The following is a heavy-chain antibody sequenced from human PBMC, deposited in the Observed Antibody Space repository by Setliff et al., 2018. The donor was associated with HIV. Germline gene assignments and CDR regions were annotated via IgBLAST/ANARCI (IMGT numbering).Heavy chain of an antibody. CDR3: ARGKWFDP. CDR1: GGSFSGYY. CDR2: INHSGST. Sequence: SETLSLTCAVYGGSFSGYYWSWIRQPPGKGLEWIGEINHSGSTNYNPSPQSRVTISVDTAKNQFSLKLSSVTAADTAVYYCARGKWFDPWGQGTLVTV. J-gene: IGHJ5*02. V-gene: IGHV4-34*01.